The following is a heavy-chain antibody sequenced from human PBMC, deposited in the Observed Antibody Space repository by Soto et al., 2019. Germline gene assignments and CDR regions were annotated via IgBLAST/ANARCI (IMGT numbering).Heavy chain of an antibody. D-gene: IGHD2-2*01. V-gene: IGHV1-8*01. Sequence: ASVKVSCKASGYTFTDYDINWVRQAPGQGLEWMGWVSPNGGNTVYAQKFQDRVTMTRDTSISTAYMELNNLRFEDTAMYYCARGRFYSETSTWFAFWGQGTPVTVSS. CDR1: GYTFTDYD. CDR3: ARGRFYSETSTWFAF. CDR2: VSPNGGNT. J-gene: IGHJ5*01.